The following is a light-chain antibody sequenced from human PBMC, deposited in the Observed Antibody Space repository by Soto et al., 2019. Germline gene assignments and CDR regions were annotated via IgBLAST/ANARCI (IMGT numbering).Light chain of an antibody. CDR2: GAS. V-gene: IGKV3-20*01. J-gene: IGKJ4*01. CDR3: QQYGSSPALT. CDR1: QSVSSSY. Sequence: EIVLTQSPGTLSLYPGERATLSCRASQSVSSSYLAWYQQKPGQAPRLLIYGASSRATGIPDRFSGSGSGTDFTLTISILEPEDCAVYYCQQYGSSPALTFGGGPKVDIK.